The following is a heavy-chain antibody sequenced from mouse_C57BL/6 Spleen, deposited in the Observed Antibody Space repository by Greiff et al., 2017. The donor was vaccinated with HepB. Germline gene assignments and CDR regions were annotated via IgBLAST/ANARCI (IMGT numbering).Heavy chain of an antibody. J-gene: IGHJ4*01. CDR2: IYPGDGDT. CDR3: AKKYGNYGGYYAMDY. D-gene: IGHD2-10*02. Sequence: QVQLKESGPELVKPGASVKISCKASGYAFSSSWMNWVKQRPGKGLEWIGRIYPGDGDTNYNGKFKGKATVTADKSSSTAYMQLSSLTSEDSAVYFDAKKYGNYGGYYAMDYWGQGTSVTVSS. CDR1: GYAFSSSW. V-gene: IGHV1-82*01.